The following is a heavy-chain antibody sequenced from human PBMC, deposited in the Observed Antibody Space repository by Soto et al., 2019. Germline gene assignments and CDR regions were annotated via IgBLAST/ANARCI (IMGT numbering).Heavy chain of an antibody. D-gene: IGHD3-22*01. V-gene: IGHV4-30-4*01. J-gene: IGHJ4*02. Sequence: PSETLSLTCTVSGGSISSGDYYWSWIRQPPGKGLEWIGYIYYSGSTYYNPSLKSRVTISVDTSKNQFSLKLSSVTAADTAVYYCARDLDYYDSSGSAYWGQGTLVTVSS. CDR2: IYYSGST. CDR3: ARDLDYYDSSGSAY. CDR1: GGSISSGDYY.